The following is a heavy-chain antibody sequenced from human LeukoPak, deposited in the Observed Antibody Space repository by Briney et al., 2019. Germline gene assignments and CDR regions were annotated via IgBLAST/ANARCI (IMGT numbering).Heavy chain of an antibody. V-gene: IGHV3-30-3*01. Sequence: PGRSLRLSCAASGFTFSSYAMHWVRQAPGKGLEWVAVISYDGSNKYYADSVKGRFTISRDNSKNTLYLQMNSLRAEDTAVYYCASPPSARLREGDYWGQGTLVTVSS. D-gene: IGHD6-6*01. CDR2: ISYDGSNK. CDR1: GFTFSSYA. J-gene: IGHJ4*02. CDR3: ASPPSARLREGDY.